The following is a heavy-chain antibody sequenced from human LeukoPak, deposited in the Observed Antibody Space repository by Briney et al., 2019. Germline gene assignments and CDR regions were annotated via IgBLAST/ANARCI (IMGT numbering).Heavy chain of an antibody. CDR1: GFTFDDYG. CDR3: ARAPTVTEYLFGSYYYYYMDV. V-gene: IGHV3-20*04. Sequence: GGSLRLSCAASGFTFDDYGMSWVRQAPGKGLEWVSGINWNGGSTGYADSVKGRFTISRDNAKNSLYLQMNSLRAEDTALYYCARAPTVTEYLFGSYYYYYMDVWGKGTTVTVSS. CDR2: INWNGGST. J-gene: IGHJ6*03. D-gene: IGHD4-11*01.